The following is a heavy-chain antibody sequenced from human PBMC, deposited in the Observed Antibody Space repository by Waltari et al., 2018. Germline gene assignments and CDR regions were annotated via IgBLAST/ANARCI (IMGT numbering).Heavy chain of an antibody. D-gene: IGHD4-17*01. CDR3: ARGASYGFDY. V-gene: IGHV3-30-3*01. CDR1: GLTFSSYA. J-gene: IGHJ4*02. CDR2: ISYDGSNT. Sequence: QVQLVESGGGVVQPGRSLRLSCAASGLTFSSYAVPWVRLAPGKGLEWVAVISYDGSNTYYADSVKGRFTISRDNSKNTLYLQMNSLRAEDTAVYDCARGASYGFDYWGQGTLVTVSS.